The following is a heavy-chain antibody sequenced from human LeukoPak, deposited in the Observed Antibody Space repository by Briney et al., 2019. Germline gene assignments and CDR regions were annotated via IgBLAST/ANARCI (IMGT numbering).Heavy chain of an antibody. D-gene: IGHD3-10*01. V-gene: IGHV4-34*01. CDR1: GGSFSGYY. CDR3: ARADYYGSGSYYFSVGGNDAFDI. CDR2: INHSGST. Sequence: TSETLSLTCAVYGGSFSGYYWSWIRQPPGKGLEWIGEINHSGSTNYNPSLKSRVTISVDTSKNQFSLKLSSVTAADTAVYYCARADYYGSGSYYFSVGGNDAFDIWGQGTMVTVSS. J-gene: IGHJ3*02.